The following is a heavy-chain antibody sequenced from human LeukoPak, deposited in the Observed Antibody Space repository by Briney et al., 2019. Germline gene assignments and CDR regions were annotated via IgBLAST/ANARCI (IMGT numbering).Heavy chain of an antibody. J-gene: IGHJ4*02. V-gene: IGHV3-74*01. Sequence: GGSLRLSCAASGFSFSSYSMHWVRQAPGKGLVWVSRIYNDGGDIRYADVVKGRFTISRDNAKNTLFLQMSSLRSEDTAVYYCARPAYGDYGYFDYWGRGTLVTVSS. CDR3: ARPAYGDYGYFDY. D-gene: IGHD4-17*01. CDR2: IYNDGGDI. CDR1: GFSFSSYS.